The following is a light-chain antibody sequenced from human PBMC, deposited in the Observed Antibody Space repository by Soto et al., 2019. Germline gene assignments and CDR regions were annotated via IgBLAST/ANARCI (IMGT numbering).Light chain of an antibody. V-gene: IGKV3-20*01. Sequence: EIVMTQSPDTLSLSPGESATLSCRASQSVSSNYLAWYQQRPGQAPRLLIYAASSRATGIPDRFSGSGSGTDFTLTIYSLEPEDFAVYYCQQYGSSPWTFGQGTKVDI. CDR1: QSVSSNY. J-gene: IGKJ1*01. CDR3: QQYGSSPWT. CDR2: AAS.